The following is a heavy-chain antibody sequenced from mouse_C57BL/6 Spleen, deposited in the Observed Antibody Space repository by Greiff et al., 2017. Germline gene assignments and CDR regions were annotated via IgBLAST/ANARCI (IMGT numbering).Heavy chain of an antibody. Sequence: EVQGVESGAELVRPGASVKLSCTASGFNIKDDYMHWVKQRPEQGLEWIGWIDPENGDTEYASKFQGKATITADTSSNTAYLQLSSLTSEDTAVYYCTRGYDEVYFDYWGQGTTLTVSS. CDR3: TRGYDEVYFDY. V-gene: IGHV14-4*01. CDR1: GFNIKDDY. D-gene: IGHD2-2*01. J-gene: IGHJ2*01. CDR2: IDPENGDT.